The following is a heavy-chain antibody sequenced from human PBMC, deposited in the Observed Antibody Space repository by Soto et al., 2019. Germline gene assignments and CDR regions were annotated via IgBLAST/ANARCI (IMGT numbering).Heavy chain of an antibody. CDR2: IKQDGSEK. Sequence: EVQLVESGGGLVQPGGSLRLSCAASGFTFSSYWMSWVRQAPGKGLEWVANIKQDGSEKYYVDSLKGRFTISRDNAKNSLYLQMNSLRAEDTAVYYCARDSLGSGSHYYYYYYMDVLGKGTTVTVSS. CDR1: GFTFSSYW. V-gene: IGHV3-7*01. D-gene: IGHD3-10*01. CDR3: ARDSLGSGSHYYYYYYMDV. J-gene: IGHJ6*03.